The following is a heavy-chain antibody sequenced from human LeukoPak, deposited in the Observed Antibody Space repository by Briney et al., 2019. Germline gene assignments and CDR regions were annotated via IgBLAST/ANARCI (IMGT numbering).Heavy chain of an antibody. J-gene: IGHJ4*02. Sequence: ASVKVSCKTSGYTFTSYGVYWVRQAPGQGLEWMGWINPNSGGSNYAQKFQGRVTMTRDTSISTAYMELSRLRSDDTAVYYCARDYMAAVAGVDYWGQGTLVTVSS. V-gene: IGHV1-2*02. CDR3: ARDYMAAVAGVDY. D-gene: IGHD6-19*01. CDR1: GYTFTSYG. CDR2: INPNSGGS.